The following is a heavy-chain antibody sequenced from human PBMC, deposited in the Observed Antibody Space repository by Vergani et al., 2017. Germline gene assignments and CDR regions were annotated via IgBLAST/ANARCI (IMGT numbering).Heavy chain of an antibody. D-gene: IGHD2-2*01. CDR2: IYAGDSDV. CDR1: GYSITNYW. V-gene: IGHV5-51*01. CDR3: ARQWGGYCSSTSCYGGAFDI. J-gene: IGHJ3*02. Sequence: EVQLVQSGAEVKKPGESLKISCQGSGYSITNYWIAWVRQRPGKGLEWMGIIYAGDSDVRYSPSFQGQVTMSVDKSLSTAYLQWSSLKASDTAMYYCARQWGGYCSSTSCYGGAFDIWGQGTMVTVSS.